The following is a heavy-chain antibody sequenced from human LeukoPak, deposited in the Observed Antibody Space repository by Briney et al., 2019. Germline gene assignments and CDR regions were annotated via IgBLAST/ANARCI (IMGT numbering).Heavy chain of an antibody. D-gene: IGHD5-24*01. J-gene: IGHJ4*02. Sequence: SVKVSCKASGYTFTSYGISWVRQAPGQGLEWMGGIIPIFGTANYAQKFQGRVTITADESTSTAYMELSSLRSEDTAVYYCARQVEMATIAPFDYWGQGTLVTVSS. CDR1: GYTFTSYG. CDR2: IIPIFGTA. V-gene: IGHV1-69*13. CDR3: ARQVEMATIAPFDY.